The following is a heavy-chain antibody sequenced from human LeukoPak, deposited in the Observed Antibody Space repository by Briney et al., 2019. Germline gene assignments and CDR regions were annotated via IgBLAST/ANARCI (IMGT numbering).Heavy chain of an antibody. V-gene: IGHV4-38-2*02. CDR1: GYSITSGHY. Sequence: SQTLSLTCTVSGYSITSGHYWGWIRQPPGKGLEWIGSIYHSGSTYYNPSLKSRVTISVDTSKSQFSLRLNSVTAADTAVYYCATSFTMFRAVVGAGAFDIWGQGTMLTVSS. CDR3: ATSFTMFRAVVGAGAFDI. J-gene: IGHJ3*02. CDR2: IYHSGST. D-gene: IGHD3-10*01.